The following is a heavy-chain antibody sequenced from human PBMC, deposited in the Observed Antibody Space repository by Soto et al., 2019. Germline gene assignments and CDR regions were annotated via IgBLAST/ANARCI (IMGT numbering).Heavy chain of an antibody. J-gene: IGHJ4*02. CDR1: GFTFSSYA. CDR3: AKSDTVVVAATRIGY. CDR2: ISGSGGST. V-gene: IGHV3-23*01. D-gene: IGHD2-15*01. Sequence: PGGSLRLSCAASGFTFSSYAMSWVRQAPGKGLEWVSAISGSGGSTYYADSVKGRFTISRDNSKNTLYLQMNSLRAEDTAVYYCAKSDTVVVAATRIGYWGQGTRVTVAS.